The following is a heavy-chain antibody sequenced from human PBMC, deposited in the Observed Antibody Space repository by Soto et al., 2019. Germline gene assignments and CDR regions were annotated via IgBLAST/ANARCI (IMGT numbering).Heavy chain of an antibody. CDR2: ISSIGST. V-gene: IGHV4-30-4*01. D-gene: IGHD3-9*01. CDR3: ARGLVIRPYYYHGMDV. CDR1: GGSISSGDYF. Sequence: QVQLQESGPGLVKPSQTLSLTCPVSGGSISSGDYFWSWIRQSPGKGLEWIGYISSIGSTYYNPSLKSRVSVSRDTSKNQFSLKLSSVTTTDTAVYYCARGLVIRPYYYHGMDVW. J-gene: IGHJ6*01.